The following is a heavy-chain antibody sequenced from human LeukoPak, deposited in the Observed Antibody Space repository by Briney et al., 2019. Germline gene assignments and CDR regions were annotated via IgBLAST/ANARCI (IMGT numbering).Heavy chain of an antibody. CDR3: AKGGAADYYYYYYGMDV. CDR2: ISGSGGST. Sequence: GGSLRLSCAASGFTFTSYTMHWVRQAPGKGLEWVSAISGSGGSTYYADSVKGRFTISRDNSKNTLYLQMNSLRAEDTAVYYCAKGGAADYYYYYYGMDVWGQGTTVTVSS. D-gene: IGHD6-13*01. V-gene: IGHV3-23*01. J-gene: IGHJ6*02. CDR1: GFTFTSYT.